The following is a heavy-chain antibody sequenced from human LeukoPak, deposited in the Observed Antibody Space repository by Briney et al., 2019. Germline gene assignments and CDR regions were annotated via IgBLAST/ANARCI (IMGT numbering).Heavy chain of an antibody. Sequence: PGGSLRLSCAASGFTFTNYWMTRVRQAPGKGLEWVANIMKDGGDKYYVDSVKGRFTISRDNAKNSVYLQMNSLRAEDTAVYYCVRDRDYYVFDLWGQGTLVTVSS. J-gene: IGHJ4*02. D-gene: IGHD3-10*02. CDR1: GFTFTNYW. V-gene: IGHV3-7*01. CDR2: IMKDGGDK. CDR3: VRDRDYYVFDL.